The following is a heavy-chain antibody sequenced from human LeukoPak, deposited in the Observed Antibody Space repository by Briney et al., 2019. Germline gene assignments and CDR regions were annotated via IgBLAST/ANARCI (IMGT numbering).Heavy chain of an antibody. Sequence: QPGGSLRLSCAASGFTFSTYSMHWVRQAPGKGLEWVAVTSFDGSNKYYADSAKGRFTISRDNSKNTLYLQMNSLRAEDTALYYCAKDSVVAGMIDYWGQGTLVTVSS. D-gene: IGHD6-19*01. V-gene: IGHV3-30*04. J-gene: IGHJ4*02. CDR3: AKDSVVAGMIDY. CDR1: GFTFSTYS. CDR2: TSFDGSNK.